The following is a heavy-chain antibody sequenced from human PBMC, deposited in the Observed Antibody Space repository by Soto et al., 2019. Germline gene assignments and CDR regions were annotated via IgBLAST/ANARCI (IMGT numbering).Heavy chain of an antibody. J-gene: IGHJ4*02. D-gene: IGHD5-12*01. Sequence: QVQLVQSGPEVRKPGASVKVSCKASGYTFRDYGIAWLRQAPGQGLEWMGWISAFNGHTNYAQKFQGRVTVTADASTATAYMELRSLRPDDTAMYFCARGKGYGYDHWGQGTLVTVSS. CDR3: ARGKGYGYDH. V-gene: IGHV1-18*01. CDR2: ISAFNGHT. CDR1: GYTFRDYG.